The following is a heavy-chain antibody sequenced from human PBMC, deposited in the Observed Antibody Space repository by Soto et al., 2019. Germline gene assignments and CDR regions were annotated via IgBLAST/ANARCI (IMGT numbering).Heavy chain of an antibody. Sequence: SGGSLRLSCSASGFTFNNYAMNWVRQAPGKGLEFVSAISPNGVDTYYADSVKGRFTISRDNSKNTLYLQVSTLRPEDTAVYYCARSRSWFSDFWGQGTLVTVSS. CDR1: GFTFNNYA. D-gene: IGHD6-13*01. CDR3: ARSRSWFSDF. V-gene: IGHV3-64D*06. J-gene: IGHJ4*02. CDR2: ISPNGVDT.